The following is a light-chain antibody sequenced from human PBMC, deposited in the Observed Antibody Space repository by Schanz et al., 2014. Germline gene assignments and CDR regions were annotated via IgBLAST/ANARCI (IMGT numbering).Light chain of an antibody. CDR3: QQYNTWPRT. J-gene: IGKJ1*01. Sequence: EIVLTQSPGTLSLSPGERATLSCRASQRVSSNLAWYQQKPGQAPRLLIYDASTIATGIPARFSGSGSGTEFTLTISSLQSEDFAAYYCQQYNTWPRTFGQGTKLEI. V-gene: IGKV3-15*01. CDR2: DAS. CDR1: QRVSSN.